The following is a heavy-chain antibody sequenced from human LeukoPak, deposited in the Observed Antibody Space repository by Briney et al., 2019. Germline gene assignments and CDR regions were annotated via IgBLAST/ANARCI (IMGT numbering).Heavy chain of an antibody. CDR1: GYTFTSYG. CDR2: ISAYNGNT. CDR3: ARDLYSSGWYTARGDY. V-gene: IGHV1-18*01. J-gene: IGHJ4*02. D-gene: IGHD6-19*01. Sequence: ASVKVSCKASGYTFTSYGISWVRQAPGQGLEWMGWISAYNGNTNYAQKLQGRVTMTTDTSTSTAYMELRSLRSDDTAVYYCARDLYSSGWYTARGDYWGQGTLVTVSS.